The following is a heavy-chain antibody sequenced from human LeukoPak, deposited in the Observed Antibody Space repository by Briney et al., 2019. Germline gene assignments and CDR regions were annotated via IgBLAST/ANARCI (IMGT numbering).Heavy chain of an antibody. D-gene: IGHD4-17*01. CDR2: VFHSGST. Sequence: SQTLSLTCAVSGVSMRSGGFSWSWIRPPPGKGLVWIGFVFHSGSTHYNPSLKSRVTMSIHTSKNLFSLNLISVAAADTAVYYCARQSFRGDFDYWGQGILVTVSS. CDR3: ARQSFRGDFDY. J-gene: IGHJ4*02. CDR1: GVSMRSGGFS. V-gene: IGHV4-30-2*01.